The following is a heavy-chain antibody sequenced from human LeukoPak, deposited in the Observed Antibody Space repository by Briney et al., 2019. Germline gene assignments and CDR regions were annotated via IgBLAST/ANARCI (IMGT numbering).Heavy chain of an antibody. CDR3: ARQDPPFDP. Sequence: SETLSLTCTVSGGSISSSSYYWSWIRQPPGKGMEWIESIYYSGSTYYNPSLKSRVTISVDTSKNQFSLMLSSVTAADTAVYYCARQDPPFDPWGQGTLVTVSS. CDR2: IYYSGST. CDR1: GGSISSSSYY. J-gene: IGHJ5*02. V-gene: IGHV4-39*01.